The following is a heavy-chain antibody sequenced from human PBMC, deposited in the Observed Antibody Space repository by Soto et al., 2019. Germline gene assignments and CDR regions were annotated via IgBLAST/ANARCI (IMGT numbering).Heavy chain of an antibody. J-gene: IGHJ4*02. CDR3: ARGVYGAYLDY. Sequence: SETLSLTCAVSGYSISLGYYWGWIRQTPGKGLEWIGYVESSGRTEYKPSLASRVTLSLDSSQNQFSLTLRSVTTADRALYFCARGVYGAYLDYWGQGIPVTVSS. V-gene: IGHV4-38-2*01. CDR2: VESSGRT. CDR1: GYSISLGYY. D-gene: IGHD3-10*01.